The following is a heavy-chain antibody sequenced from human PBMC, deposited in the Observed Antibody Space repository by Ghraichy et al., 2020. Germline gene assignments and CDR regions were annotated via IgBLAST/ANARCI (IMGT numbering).Heavy chain of an antibody. J-gene: IGHJ4*02. CDR2: IYSAGDT. CDR1: GFTVSSNY. V-gene: IGHV3-66*01. Sequence: GGSLRLSCAASGFTVSSNYMSWVRQAPGKGLEWVSFIYSAGDTFYADSVKGRFTISRDTSKNTLYLQMNSLSDEDTAVYYCARGYGDYSDCWGQGALVTVSS. D-gene: IGHD4-17*01. CDR3: ARGYGDYSDC.